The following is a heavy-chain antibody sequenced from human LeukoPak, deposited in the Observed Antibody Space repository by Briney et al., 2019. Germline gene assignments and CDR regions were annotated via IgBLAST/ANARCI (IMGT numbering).Heavy chain of an antibody. Sequence: PSETLSLTCTVSGGSISSSTYYWGWIRQPPGKGLEWIGSIFNSGNTFDNPSLRSRVTISVDTSKNQFSLKLSSVTAAGTALYYCARHRSGWLQSSFDYWGQGTLVTVSS. CDR1: GGSISSSTYY. CDR3: ARHRSGWLQSSFDY. D-gene: IGHD5-24*01. V-gene: IGHV4-39*01. CDR2: IFNSGNT. J-gene: IGHJ4*02.